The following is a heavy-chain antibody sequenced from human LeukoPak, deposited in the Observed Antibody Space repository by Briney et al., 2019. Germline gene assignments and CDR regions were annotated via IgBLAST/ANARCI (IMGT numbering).Heavy chain of an antibody. D-gene: IGHD3-22*01. Sequence: GGSLRLSCAASRFTFSSYGKSWVRQAPGKGLEWVSSISGSGGSTYYADSVKGRFTISRDNSKNTLYLQMNSLRDEDTAVYYCAKSSYYDASGYYREYYFDYWGQGTLVTVSS. CDR1: RFTFSSYG. V-gene: IGHV3-23*01. CDR3: AKSSYYDASGYYREYYFDY. CDR2: ISGSGGST. J-gene: IGHJ4*02.